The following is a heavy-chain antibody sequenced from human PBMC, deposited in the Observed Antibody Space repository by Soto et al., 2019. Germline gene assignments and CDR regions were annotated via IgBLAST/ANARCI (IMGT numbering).Heavy chain of an antibody. V-gene: IGHV4-39*01. J-gene: IGHJ6*02. CDR1: GGSVSSSSYY. Sequence: SETLSLTCTVSGGSVSSSSYYWSWIRQPPGKGLEWIGSIYYSGSTYYNPSLKSRVTISVDTSKNQFSLKLSSVTAADTAVYYCARHQGPAVFGVVIKAYYYYGMDVWGQGTTVTVSS. CDR2: IYYSGST. CDR3: ARHQGPAVFGVVIKAYYYYGMDV. D-gene: IGHD3-3*01.